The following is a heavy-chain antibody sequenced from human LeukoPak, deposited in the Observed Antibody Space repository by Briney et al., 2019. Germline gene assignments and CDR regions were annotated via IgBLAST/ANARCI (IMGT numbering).Heavy chain of an antibody. CDR3: AKESYFDSSGYFDS. CDR1: GFTFSNYW. V-gene: IGHV3-23*01. CDR2: ISGSGTST. J-gene: IGHJ4*02. Sequence: GGSLRLSCAASGFTFSNYWMSWVRQAPGKGLEWVSAISGSGTSTDYADSVKGRFTISRDNSKNTLYLQMNSLRAEDTAVYYCAKESYFDSSGYFDSWGQGTLVTVSS. D-gene: IGHD3-22*01.